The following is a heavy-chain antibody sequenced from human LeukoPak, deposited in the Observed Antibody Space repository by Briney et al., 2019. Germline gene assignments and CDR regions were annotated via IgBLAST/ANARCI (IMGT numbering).Heavy chain of an antibody. Sequence: GGSLRLSCAASGFTFSDYAMSWVRQAPGKGLDWVSPISASGGSTYYADSVKGRFTISRDNSKNTLYLQMNSLRPEDTAVYYCAKGDDILTTSILFPDYWGQGTLVTVSS. V-gene: IGHV3-23*01. CDR3: AKGDDILTTSILFPDY. D-gene: IGHD3-9*01. CDR2: ISASGGST. CDR1: GFTFSDYA. J-gene: IGHJ4*02.